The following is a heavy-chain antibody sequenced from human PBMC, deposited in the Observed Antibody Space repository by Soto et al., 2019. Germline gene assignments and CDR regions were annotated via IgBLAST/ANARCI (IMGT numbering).Heavy chain of an antibody. J-gene: IGHJ6*02. CDR2: ISAYNGNT. V-gene: IGHV1-18*04. CDR1: GYTFTSYG. CDR3: ARDAPAPKEYYGMDV. Sequence: ASVKVSCKVSGYTFTSYGISWVRQAPGQGLEWMGWISAYNGNTNYAQKLQGRVTMTTDISTSTAYMELRSLRSDDTAVYYCARDAPAPKEYYGMDVWGQGTTVTVSS.